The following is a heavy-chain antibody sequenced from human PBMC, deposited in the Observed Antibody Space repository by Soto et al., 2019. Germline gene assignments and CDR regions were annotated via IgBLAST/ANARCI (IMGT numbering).Heavy chain of an antibody. Sequence: ASVKVSCKASGYSFTSLDINWVRQATGQGLEWMGWMQPSSGRTGYAQKFQGRVTMTRDTSINTAYMELSSLTSDDTAFYYCARGVTAGVDYWGQGTLVTVSS. CDR1: GYSFTSLD. CDR2: MQPSSGRT. V-gene: IGHV1-8*01. J-gene: IGHJ4*02. CDR3: ARGVTAGVDY. D-gene: IGHD1-26*01.